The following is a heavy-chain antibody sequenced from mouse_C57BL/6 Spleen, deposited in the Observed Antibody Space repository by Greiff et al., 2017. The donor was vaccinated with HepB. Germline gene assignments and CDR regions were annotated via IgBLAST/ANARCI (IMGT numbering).Heavy chain of an antibody. CDR3: GREERYDGSSSYGYVDV. D-gene: IGHD1-1*01. CDR1: GFTFNTYA. CDR2: IRSKSSNYAT. J-gene: IGHJ1*03. Sequence: EVQLVESGGGLVQPKGSLKLSCAASGFTFNTYAMHWVRQAPGQGLEWVARIRSKSSNYATYYADSVKDRFTISRDDSQSMLYMPMNNLKTEDTAMYYGGREERYDGSSSYGYVDVWGTVTTVTVAS. V-gene: IGHV10-3*01.